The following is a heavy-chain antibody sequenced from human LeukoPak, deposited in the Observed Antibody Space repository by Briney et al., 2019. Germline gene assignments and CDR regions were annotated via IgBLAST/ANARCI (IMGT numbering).Heavy chain of an antibody. CDR3: ARQSIESSGWGEYFDY. V-gene: IGHV3-33*01. J-gene: IGHJ4*02. D-gene: IGHD6-19*01. Sequence: PGRSLRLSCAASGFTFSSYGMHWVRHAPAKGLEWVAVIWYDGSNKYYADSVKGRFTISRDNSKNTLYLQMNSLRAEDTAVYYCARQSIESSGWGEYFDYWGQGTLVTVSS. CDR2: IWYDGSNK. CDR1: GFTFSSYG.